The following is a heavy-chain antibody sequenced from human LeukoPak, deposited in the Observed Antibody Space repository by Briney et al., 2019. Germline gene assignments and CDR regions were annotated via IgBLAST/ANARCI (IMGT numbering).Heavy chain of an antibody. V-gene: IGHV4-34*01. CDR3: ARLGEMMRGLGSFDL. CDR1: GGSFSGYY. Sequence: SETLSLTCAVYGGSFSGYYCSWIRQPPGEGLEWIGEISHSGNTNYNPSLKSRVTISVDTSKNQFSLNLSSVTAADTAVYYCARLGEMMRGLGSFDLWGRGTLVTVSS. J-gene: IGHJ2*01. D-gene: IGHD5-24*01. CDR2: ISHSGNT.